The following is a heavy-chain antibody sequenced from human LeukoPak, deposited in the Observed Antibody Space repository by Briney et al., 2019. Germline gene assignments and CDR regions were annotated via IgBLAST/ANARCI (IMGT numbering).Heavy chain of an antibody. Sequence: PSETLSLTCTVSGGSISSYYLSWIRQPPGKGLEWIAYISDIGSINYNPSLKSRVTISLDTSKNQLSLKLRSVTAADTAVYYCAGHHPRNTVDFWGQGTLVTVSS. CDR2: ISDIGSI. D-gene: IGHD2/OR15-2a*01. CDR1: GGSISSYY. CDR3: AGHHPRNTVDF. J-gene: IGHJ4*02. V-gene: IGHV4-59*08.